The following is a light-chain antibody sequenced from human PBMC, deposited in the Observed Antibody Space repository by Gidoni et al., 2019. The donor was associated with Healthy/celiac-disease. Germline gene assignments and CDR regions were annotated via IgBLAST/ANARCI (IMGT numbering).Light chain of an antibody. CDR2: YDS. V-gene: IGLV3-21*04. CDR1: NIGSKS. J-gene: IGLJ1*01. CDR3: QVWDSSSDHPV. Sequence: SYVLTQPPSAPAAPGKSARITCGGNNIGSKSVHWYQQKPGQAPVLIIYYDSDRPSGIPERFSGSNSGNTATLTISRVEAGDEADYYCQVWDSSSDHPVFGTGTKVTVL.